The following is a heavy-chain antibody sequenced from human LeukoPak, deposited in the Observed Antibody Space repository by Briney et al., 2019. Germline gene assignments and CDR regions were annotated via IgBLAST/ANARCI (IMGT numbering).Heavy chain of an antibody. Sequence: GGSLRLSCAASGFTLSSDWTSWVRQAPGKGLEWLSHISTSSDTIYYADSVKGRFTISRDNAKDSLYLQMNSPGAEDAAVYYSSRGWLSNTFDCWGQGTLVTVSS. J-gene: IGHJ4*02. CDR2: ISTSSDTI. V-gene: IGHV3-48*01. D-gene: IGHD6-19*01. CDR3: SRGWLSNTFDC. CDR1: GFTLSSDW.